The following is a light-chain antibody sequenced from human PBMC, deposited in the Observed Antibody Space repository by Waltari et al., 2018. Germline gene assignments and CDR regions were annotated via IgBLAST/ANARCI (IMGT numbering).Light chain of an antibody. CDR3: NSYTSSSTLWV. Sequence: QSALTQPASVSGSPRQSITISCTGTSRDVGGYNSVSWYQQHPGKAPKLMIYDVTKRPSVVSDRFSGSKSGNTASLTITGLQAEDDADYYCNSYTSSSTLWVFGGGTKLTVL. CDR1: SRDVGGYNS. V-gene: IGLV2-14*01. J-gene: IGLJ3*02. CDR2: DVT.